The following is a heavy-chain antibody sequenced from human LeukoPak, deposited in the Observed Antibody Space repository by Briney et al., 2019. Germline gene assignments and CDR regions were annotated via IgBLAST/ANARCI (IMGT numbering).Heavy chain of an antibody. CDR2: MNPNSGNT. V-gene: IGHV1-8*01. J-gene: IGHJ2*01. D-gene: IGHD4-23*01. CDR3: ARDAWGYGGNTYWYFYL. CDR1: GYTFTSYD. Sequence: ASVKVSCKASGYTFTSYDINWVRQATAQGREWMGWMNPNSGNTGYAKKFQGRVSMTRDTSTHTVYMELSSLRSEDTAVYYCARDAWGYGGNTYWYFYLWGRGTLVTVSS.